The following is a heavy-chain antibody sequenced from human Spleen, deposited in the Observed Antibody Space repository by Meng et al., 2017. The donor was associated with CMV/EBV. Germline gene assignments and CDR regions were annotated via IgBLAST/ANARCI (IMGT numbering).Heavy chain of an antibody. CDR3: AREAFGELYFDH. V-gene: IGHV1-18*01. CDR1: GYSFNKYG. Sequence: CKAYGYSFNKYGISWVRQAPGQGLEWMGWISAYNGNTNKAQMFQGRVTMTTDTSTSTAYMELRSLRSNDTAVYYCAREAFGELYFDHWGQGTLVTVSS. CDR2: ISAYNGNT. D-gene: IGHD3-10*01. J-gene: IGHJ4*02.